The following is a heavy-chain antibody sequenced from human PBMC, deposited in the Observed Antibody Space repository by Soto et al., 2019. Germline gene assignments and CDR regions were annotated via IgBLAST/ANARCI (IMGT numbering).Heavy chain of an antibody. V-gene: IGHV1-3*01. CDR2: INAGNGNT. J-gene: IGHJ6*02. Sequence: ASVKVSCKASGYTFTSYAMHWVREAPGQRLEWMGWINAGNGNTKYSQKFQGRVTITRDTSASTAYMELSSLRSEDTAVYYCASSATTADYYYGMDVWGQGTTVTVSS. D-gene: IGHD1-26*01. CDR1: GYTFTSYA. CDR3: ASSATTADYYYGMDV.